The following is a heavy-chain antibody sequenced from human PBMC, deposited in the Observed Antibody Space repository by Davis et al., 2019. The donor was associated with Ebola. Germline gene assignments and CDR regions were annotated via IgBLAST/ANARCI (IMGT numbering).Heavy chain of an antibody. CDR1: GFTFGDYA. Sequence: GESLKISCTASGFTFGDYAMSWFRQAPGKGLEWVGFIRSKAYGGTTEYAASVKGRFTISRDDSKSIAYLQMNSLKTEDTAVYYCTREDFWSGYRNDYWGQGTLVTVSS. V-gene: IGHV3-49*03. J-gene: IGHJ4*02. CDR3: TREDFWSGYRNDY. CDR2: IRSKAYGGTT. D-gene: IGHD3-3*01.